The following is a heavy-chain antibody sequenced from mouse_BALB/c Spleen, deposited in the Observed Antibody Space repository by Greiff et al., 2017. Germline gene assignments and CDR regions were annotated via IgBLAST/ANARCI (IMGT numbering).Heavy chain of an antibody. CDR3: ARMGHYYDMDY. CDR1: GYTFSSYW. Sequence: VQLQQSGAELMKPGASVKISCKATGYTFSSYWIEWVKQRPGHGLEWIGEILPGSGSTNYNEKFKGKATFTADTSSNTAYMQLSSLTSEDSAVYYCARMGHYYDMDYWGQGTSVTVSS. V-gene: IGHV1-9*01. J-gene: IGHJ4*01. CDR2: ILPGSGST.